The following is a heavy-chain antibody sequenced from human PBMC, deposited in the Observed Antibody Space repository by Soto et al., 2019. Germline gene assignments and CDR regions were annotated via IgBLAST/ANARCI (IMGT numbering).Heavy chain of an antibody. J-gene: IGHJ4*02. V-gene: IGHV3-33*01. Sequence: QVQLVESGGGWFQPGGSLRPSGQGSGFTFSSYGIYWMRQVPGKGLDGVAVIWHDGSEKYYADSVKGRFTISRDNSKSTLYLQMNSLRAEDTSVYYCARDYVARDFRGVIHYWGQGTRVTVSS. D-gene: IGHD3-10*01. CDR3: ARDYVARDFRGVIHY. CDR1: GFTFSSYG. CDR2: IWHDGSEK.